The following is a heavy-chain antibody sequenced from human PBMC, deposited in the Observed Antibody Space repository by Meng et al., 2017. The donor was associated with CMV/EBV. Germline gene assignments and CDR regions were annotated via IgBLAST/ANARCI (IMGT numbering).Heavy chain of an antibody. D-gene: IGHD3-3*01. CDR2: AYYNGGT. V-gene: IGHV4-61*01. Sequence: GSVSSGSYYWTSTRQPPGKGLEWIGYAYYNGGTNYSPSLKSRVTILIDASKNQFSLELTSVTAADTAVYYCARGHDFWSGYYLFDPWGQGTLVTVSS. J-gene: IGHJ5*02. CDR3: ARGHDFWSGYYLFDP. CDR1: GSVSSGSYY.